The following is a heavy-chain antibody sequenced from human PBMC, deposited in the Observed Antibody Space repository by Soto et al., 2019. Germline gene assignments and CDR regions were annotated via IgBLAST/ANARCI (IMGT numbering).Heavy chain of an antibody. D-gene: IGHD3-22*01. Sequence: ASVKVSCKASGYTFTSYAMHWVRQAPGQGLEWMGWINAYNGNTNYAQKLQGRVTMTTHTSTSTAYMELRGLRSDDTAVYYCASGDSSGYYDLNYWGQGTLVTVSS. CDR3: ASGDSSGYYDLNY. CDR2: INAYNGNT. J-gene: IGHJ4*02. CDR1: GYTFTSYA. V-gene: IGHV1-18*01.